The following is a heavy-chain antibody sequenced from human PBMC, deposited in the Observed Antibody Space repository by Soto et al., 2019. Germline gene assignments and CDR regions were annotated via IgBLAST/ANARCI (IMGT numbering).Heavy chain of an antibody. D-gene: IGHD6-19*01. V-gene: IGHV3-23*01. CDR1: GFTFSSYA. J-gene: IGHJ4*02. Sequence: GGSLRLSCAASGFTFSSYAMSWVRQAPGKGLEWVSAISGSGGSTSYAQKFQGRVTMTRDTSTSTVYMELSSLRSEDTAVYYCARDSTSIAVAGLVYWGQGTLVTVSS. CDR3: ARDSTSIAVAGLVY. CDR2: ISGSGGST.